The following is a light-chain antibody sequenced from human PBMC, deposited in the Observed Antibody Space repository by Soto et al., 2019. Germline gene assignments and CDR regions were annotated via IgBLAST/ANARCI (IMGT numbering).Light chain of an antibody. CDR1: SSDIGGYNY. J-gene: IGLJ2*01. V-gene: IGLV2-8*01. Sequence: QSALTQPPSASGSPGQSVTISCTGTSSDIGGYNYVSWYQQYPGKAPRLMIYEVSKRPSGVPDRFSGSKSGNTASLTVSGLQDEDEADYYCSSYEGSSNLVFCGGTKLTVL. CDR3: SSYEGSSNLV. CDR2: EVS.